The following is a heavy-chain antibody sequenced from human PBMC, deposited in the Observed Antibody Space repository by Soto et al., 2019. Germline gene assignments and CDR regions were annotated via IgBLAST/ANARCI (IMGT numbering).Heavy chain of an antibody. CDR2: IKQDGSEK. CDR1: GFTFGSYW. V-gene: IGHV3-7*01. CDR3: ARDIPDYYYYGMDV. J-gene: IGHJ6*02. Sequence: GGSLRLSCAASGFTFGSYWMSWVRQAPGKGLEWVANIKQDGSEKYYVDSVKGRFTISRDNAKNSLYLQMNSLRAEDTAVYYCARDIPDYYYYGMDVWGQGTTVTVSS. D-gene: IGHD2-21*01.